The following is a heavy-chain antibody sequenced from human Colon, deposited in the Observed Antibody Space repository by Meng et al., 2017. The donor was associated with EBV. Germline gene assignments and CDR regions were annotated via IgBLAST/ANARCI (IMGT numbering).Heavy chain of an antibody. V-gene: IGHV4-30-4*01. CDR3: ARNYYFDY. CDR2: IYYTGST. Sequence: QVRPQVAGPGLVKPSQTLSLTCTVSGGSINSGDYYWSWIRQPPGKGLEWIGYIYYTGSTYYNPSLKSRVTISMDTSKNQFSLRLSSVTAADTAVYYCARNYYFDYWGQGTLVTVSS. CDR1: GGSINSGDYY. J-gene: IGHJ4*02.